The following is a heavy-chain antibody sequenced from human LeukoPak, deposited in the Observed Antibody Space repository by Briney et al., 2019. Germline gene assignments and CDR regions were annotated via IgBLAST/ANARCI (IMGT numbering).Heavy chain of an antibody. V-gene: IGHV4-59*01. CDR3: AREPGGDAFDI. Sequence: SETLSLTFTVSGGSISSYYWSWIRQPPGKGLEWIGYIYYSGSTNYNPSLKSRVTRSVDTSKNQFSLKLSSVTAADTAVYYCAREPGGDAFDIWGQGTMVTVSS. CDR2: IYYSGST. J-gene: IGHJ3*02. CDR1: GGSISSYY. D-gene: IGHD3-10*01.